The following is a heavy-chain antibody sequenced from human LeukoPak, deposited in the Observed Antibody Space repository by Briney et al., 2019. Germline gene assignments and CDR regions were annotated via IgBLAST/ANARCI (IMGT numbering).Heavy chain of an antibody. CDR2: IKQDGSAK. D-gene: IGHD1-26*01. CDR3: ARDTDGSLDY. V-gene: IGHV3-7*01. Sequence: GGSLRLSCAASGFTFTNSWMAWVRQAPGKGLEWVANIKQDGSAKHYADSLKGRFTISRDNPKNSLYLQMNSLRADDTAVYYCARDTDGSLDYWGQGILVTVAS. J-gene: IGHJ4*02. CDR1: GFTFTNSW.